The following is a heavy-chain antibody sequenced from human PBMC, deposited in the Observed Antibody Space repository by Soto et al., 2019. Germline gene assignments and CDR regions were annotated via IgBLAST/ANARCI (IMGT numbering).Heavy chain of an antibody. CDR3: ARGTMLRGPGYYYAMDV. V-gene: IGHV4-31*03. J-gene: IGHJ6*02. Sequence: PSETLSLTCTVSGDSISRNVFFWTWIGHHPGKGLEWIGYIYNSESSYYNPSLKSRVIISVDTSKNHFSLNLTAVTAADTAVYYCARGTMLRGPGYYYAMDVWGQGTMVTVSS. D-gene: IGHD3-10*01. CDR1: GDSISRNVFF. CDR2: IYNSESS.